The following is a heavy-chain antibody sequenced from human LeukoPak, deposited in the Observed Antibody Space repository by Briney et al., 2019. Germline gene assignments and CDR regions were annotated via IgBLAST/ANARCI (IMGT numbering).Heavy chain of an antibody. J-gene: IGHJ3*02. CDR2: IYPGDSDT. CDR1: GYRFSYYW. CDR3: ARNPGLRDAFDI. D-gene: IGHD3-10*01. Sequence: GEALQISFQGSGYRFSYYWIGWVRPMPGKGVEGMGIIYPGDSDTRYSPSFQGQVTISADKSISTAYLQWSSLKASDTAMYYCARNPGLRDAFDIWSQGTMVTVSS. V-gene: IGHV5-51*01.